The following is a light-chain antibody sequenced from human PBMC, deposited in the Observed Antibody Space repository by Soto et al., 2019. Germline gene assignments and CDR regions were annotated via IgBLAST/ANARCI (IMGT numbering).Light chain of an antibody. CDR3: SSYTTTGTQV. CDR2: DVS. Sequence: QSVLTQPASVSVSPGQSITVSCTGTTSDVGGFDYVSWYQQHPGKAPKLMIFDVSNRPSGVSDRFSGSKSGNTASLTISGLQAEDEADYYCSSYTTTGTQVFGTGTKVTV. CDR1: TSDVGGFDY. V-gene: IGLV2-14*03. J-gene: IGLJ1*01.